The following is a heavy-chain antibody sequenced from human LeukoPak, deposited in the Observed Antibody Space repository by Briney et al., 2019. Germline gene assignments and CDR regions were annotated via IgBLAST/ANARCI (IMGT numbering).Heavy chain of an antibody. D-gene: IGHD6-25*01. CDR2: IYHSGTT. V-gene: IGHV4-30-2*05. J-gene: IGHJ5*02. CDR3: ARDVAAENNWFDP. Sequence: SQTLSLTCAVSGGSISSGGYSWSWIRQPPGKGLEWIGYIYHSGTTYYNPSLKSRVTISVDTSKNQFSLKLSSVTAADTAVYYCARDVAAENNWFDPWGQGTLVTVSS. CDR1: GGSISSGGYS.